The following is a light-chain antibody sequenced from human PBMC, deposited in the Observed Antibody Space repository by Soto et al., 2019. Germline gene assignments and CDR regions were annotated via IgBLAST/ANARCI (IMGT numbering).Light chain of an antibody. CDR2: GNS. V-gene: IGLV1-40*01. J-gene: IGLJ2*01. Sequence: QSVLTQPPSVSGAPGQRVTISCTGSSSNIGAGYDVHWYQQLPGTAPKLLIYGNSNRPSGVPDRFSGSKSGTSASLAITGLQAEDEAAYYCHSYDSSLSGYVVFGGGTKVTVL. CDR3: HSYDSSLSGYVV. CDR1: SSNIGAGYD.